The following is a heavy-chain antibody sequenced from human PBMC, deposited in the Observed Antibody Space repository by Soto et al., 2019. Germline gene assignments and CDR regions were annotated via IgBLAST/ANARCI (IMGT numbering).Heavy chain of an antibody. J-gene: IGHJ6*02. D-gene: IGHD1-1*01. CDR2: IYYSGST. Sequence: PSETLSRTCTVSGCSISRGGYYWSWIRQHPGKGLEWIGYIYYSGSTYYNPSLKSRVTISVDTSKNQFSLKLSSVTAADTAVYYCARDRNEVYYYYGMYVWGQGTTVTVSS. V-gene: IGHV4-31*03. CDR1: GCSISRGGYY. CDR3: ARDRNEVYYYYGMYV.